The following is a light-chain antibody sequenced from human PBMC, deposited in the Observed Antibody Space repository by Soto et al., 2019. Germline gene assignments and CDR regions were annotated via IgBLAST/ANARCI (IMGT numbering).Light chain of an antibody. CDR1: QSIRSW. CDR3: QQYHSYYT. V-gene: IGKV1-5*03. Sequence: DIQMTQSPSTLSASVGDRVTFTCRASQSIRSWLAWYQQKPGKAPKLLIYKASSLESGVPSRFSGSGSGTEFTLTISSLQSDDFATYYCQQYHSYYTFGQGTKLEIK. J-gene: IGKJ2*01. CDR2: KAS.